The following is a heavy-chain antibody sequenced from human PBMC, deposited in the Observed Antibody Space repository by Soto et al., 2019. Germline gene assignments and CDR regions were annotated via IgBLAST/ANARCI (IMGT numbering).Heavy chain of an antibody. Sequence: PGGSLRLSCAASGFTFSSYSMNWVRQAPGKGLEWVSSISSSSSYIYYADSVKGRFTISRDNAKNSLYLQMNSLRAEDTAVYYCARGVLWFGELLRAYPFEPWGQGTLVTVSS. CDR1: GFTFSSYS. J-gene: IGHJ5*02. CDR2: ISSSSSYI. V-gene: IGHV3-21*01. CDR3: ARGVLWFGELLRAYPFEP. D-gene: IGHD3-10*01.